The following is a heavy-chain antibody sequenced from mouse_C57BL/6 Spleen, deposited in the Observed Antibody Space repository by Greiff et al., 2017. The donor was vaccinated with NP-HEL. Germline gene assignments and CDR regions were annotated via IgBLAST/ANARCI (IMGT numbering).Heavy chain of an antibody. D-gene: IGHD1-1*01. V-gene: IGHV5-6*01. CDR2: ISSGGSYT. CDR1: GFTLSSYG. Sequence: EVKLMESGGDLVKPGGSLKLSCAASGFTLSSYGMSWVRQTPDKRLEWVATISSGGSYTYYPDSVKGRFTISSDNAKTTLYLQMSSLKSEDTAMYYCARHEVRDYGSAMDYWGQGTSVTVSS. CDR3: ARHEVRDYGSAMDY. J-gene: IGHJ4*01.